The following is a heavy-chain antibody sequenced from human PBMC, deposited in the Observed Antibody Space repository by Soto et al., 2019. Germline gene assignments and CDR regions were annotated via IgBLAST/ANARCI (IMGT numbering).Heavy chain of an antibody. V-gene: IGHV1-2*04. J-gene: IGHJ5*02. CDR3: ARDVVVLAATQYNWFDP. CDR2: INPNSGGT. CDR1: GYTFTGYY. Sequence: ASVKVSCKASGYTFTGYYMHWVRQAPGQGLEWMGWINPNSGGTNYAQKFQGWVTMTRDTSISTAYMELSRLRSDDTAVYYCARDVVVLAATQYNWFDPWGQGTLVTVSS. D-gene: IGHD2-15*01.